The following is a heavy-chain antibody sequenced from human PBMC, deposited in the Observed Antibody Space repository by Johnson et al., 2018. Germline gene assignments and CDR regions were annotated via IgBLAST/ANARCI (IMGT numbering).Heavy chain of an antibody. D-gene: IGHD6-6*01. V-gene: IGHV3-23*04. CDR1: GFTFSSYA. CDR3: ASSIAARQRYYYYDGMDV. CDR2: ISGSGGST. J-gene: IGHJ6*01. Sequence: VQLVQSGGGLIKPGGSLRLSCAASGFTFSSYAMSWVRQAPGKGLEWVSAISGSGGSTYYAASVKGRFTISRDNAKNSLYLQMNSLRAEDTAVYYCASSIAARQRYYYYDGMDVGGQGTTVTVSS.